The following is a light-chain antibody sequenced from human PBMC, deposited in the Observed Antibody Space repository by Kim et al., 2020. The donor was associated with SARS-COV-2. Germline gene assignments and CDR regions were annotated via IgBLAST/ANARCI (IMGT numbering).Light chain of an antibody. Sequence: GQSITISCTGNSSDVGGYNYVSWYQQHPGKAPKLMIYDVNERPSGVSNRFSGSNSGNTASLTISGLQAEDEADYFCSSYTSSSTLVFGGGTQLTVL. CDR1: SSDVGGYNY. CDR2: DVN. CDR3: SSYTSSSTLV. V-gene: IGLV2-14*04. J-gene: IGLJ3*02.